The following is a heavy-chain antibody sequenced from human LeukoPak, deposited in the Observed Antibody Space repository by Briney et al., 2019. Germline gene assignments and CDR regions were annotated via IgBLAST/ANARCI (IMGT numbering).Heavy chain of an antibody. V-gene: IGHV1-2*02. J-gene: IGHJ5*02. CDR1: GYTFTGYY. CDR3: ARDYYGSGSYPTLNWFDP. CDR2: INPNSGGT. D-gene: IGHD3-10*01. Sequence: ASVKVSCKASGYTFTGYYMHWVRQAPGQGLEWMGWINPNSGGTNYAQKFQGRVTMTRDTPISTAYMELSRLRSDDTAVYYCARDYYGSGSYPTLNWFDPWGQGTLVTVSS.